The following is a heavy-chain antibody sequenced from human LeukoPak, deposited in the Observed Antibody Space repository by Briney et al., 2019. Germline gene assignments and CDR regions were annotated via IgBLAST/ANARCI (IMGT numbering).Heavy chain of an antibody. CDR1: GFTFDDYA. D-gene: IGHD6-19*01. J-gene: IGHJ4*02. CDR2: ISWNSGSI. Sequence: GGSLRLSCAASGFTFDDYAMHWVRQAPGKGLEWVSGISWNSGSIGYADSVKGRFTISRDNANNSLYLQMNSLRAEDMALYYCAKGSNGWYYYFDYWGQGTLVTVSS. CDR3: AKGSNGWYYYFDY. V-gene: IGHV3-9*03.